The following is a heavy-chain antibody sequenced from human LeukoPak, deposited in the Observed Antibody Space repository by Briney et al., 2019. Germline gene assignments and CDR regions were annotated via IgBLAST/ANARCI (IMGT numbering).Heavy chain of an antibody. J-gene: IGHJ6*03. D-gene: IGHD3-3*01. CDR1: GYTLTELS. Sequence: GASVKVSCKVSGYTLTELSMHWVRQAPGKGLEWMGGFDPEDGETIYAQKFQGRVTMTEDTSTDTAYMELSSLRSEDTAVYYCATVYYDFWSGWRRGYYYMDVWGKGTTVTVSS. CDR3: ATVYYDFWSGWRRGYYYMDV. V-gene: IGHV1-24*01. CDR2: FDPEDGET.